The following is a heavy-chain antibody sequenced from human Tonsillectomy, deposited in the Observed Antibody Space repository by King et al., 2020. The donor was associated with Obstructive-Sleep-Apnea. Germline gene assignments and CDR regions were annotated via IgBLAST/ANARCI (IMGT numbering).Heavy chain of an antibody. CDR3: ARDYDIGSLAMDV. CDR1: GDSGSSGNYY. J-gene: IGHJ6*02. D-gene: IGHD3-9*01. CDR2: TYYNGRT. Sequence: QLQESGPGLVKPSETLSLTCTVSGDSGSSGNYYWSWIRQPPGKGPDWIGYTYYNGRTKYNPALKSRVTISVDMSKSQFSLNLSSVTAADTAVYYCARDYDIGSLAMDVWGQGTTVTVSS. V-gene: IGHV4-61*01.